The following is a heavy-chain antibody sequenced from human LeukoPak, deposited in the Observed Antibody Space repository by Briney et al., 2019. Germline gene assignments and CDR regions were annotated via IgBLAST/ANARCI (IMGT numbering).Heavy chain of an antibody. CDR2: MNPDNGNT. CDR1: GYTFTSYG. D-gene: IGHD3-10*01. J-gene: IGHJ4*02. CDR3: ALGDYYGF. V-gene: IGHV1-8*01. Sequence: GASVKVSCKASGYTFTSYGLNWVRQATGQGLEWMAWMNPDNGNTGYAQNFQGRVTLTRDTSINTAYMELSSLRSEDTAVYYCALGDYYGFWGQGTLVTVSS.